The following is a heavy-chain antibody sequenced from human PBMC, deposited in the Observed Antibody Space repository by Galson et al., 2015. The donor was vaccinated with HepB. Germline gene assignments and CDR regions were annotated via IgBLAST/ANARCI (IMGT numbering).Heavy chain of an antibody. CDR2: IGPSGSDR. V-gene: IGHV3-48*02. D-gene: IGHD3-10*01. J-gene: IGHJ4*02. CDR1: GFTFSSYA. CDR3: ARDPYGAGNY. Sequence: SLRLSCAASGFTFSSYAMTWVRQAPGKGLEWISYIGPSGSDRKYADSVKGRFTISRDNAKNSLYLEMNSLRDEDTAVYYCARDPYGAGNYWGQGTLVTVSS.